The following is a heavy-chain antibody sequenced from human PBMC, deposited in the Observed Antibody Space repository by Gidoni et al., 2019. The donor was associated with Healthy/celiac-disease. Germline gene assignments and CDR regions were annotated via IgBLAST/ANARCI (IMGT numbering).Heavy chain of an antibody. CDR2: IRSKAYGGTT. Sequence: EVQLVESGGGLVKPGRSLRLSCTASGFTFGDYAMSWFRQAPGKGLEWVGFIRSKAYGGTTEYAASVKGRFTISRDDSKSIAYLQMNSLKTEDTAVYYCTRDGTDYGGNSGDWYFDLWGRGTLVTVSS. V-gene: IGHV3-49*05. CDR3: TRDGTDYGGNSGDWYFDL. D-gene: IGHD4-17*01. CDR1: GFTFGDYA. J-gene: IGHJ2*01.